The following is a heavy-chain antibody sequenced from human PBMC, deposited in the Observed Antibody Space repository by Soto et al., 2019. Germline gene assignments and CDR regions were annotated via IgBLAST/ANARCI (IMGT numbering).Heavy chain of an antibody. V-gene: IGHV3-48*01. Sequence: GGSLRLSCAASGFTFSSYSMNWVRQAPGRGLEWVSYISSSSSTIYYADSVKGRFTISRDNAKNSLYLQMNSLRAEDTAVYYCARESHCSSTSCQGSDYWGQGTLVTVSS. J-gene: IGHJ4*02. CDR3: ARESHCSSTSCQGSDY. D-gene: IGHD2-2*01. CDR2: ISSSSSTI. CDR1: GFTFSSYS.